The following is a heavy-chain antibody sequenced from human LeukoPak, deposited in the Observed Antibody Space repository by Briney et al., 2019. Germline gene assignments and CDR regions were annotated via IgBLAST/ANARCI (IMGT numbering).Heavy chain of an antibody. J-gene: IGHJ4*02. CDR3: ARVGSSGSGVFDY. V-gene: IGHV4-30-2*01. Sequence: ASETLSLTCEVSGGSISSGGYSWSWIRKPPGKGLEWIGYFYHSGSTYYNPSLKSRVTISVDRSKNQFSLKLSSVTAADTAVYYCARVGSSGSGVFDYWGQGTLVTVSS. CDR2: FYHSGST. D-gene: IGHD6-19*01. CDR1: GGSISSGGYS.